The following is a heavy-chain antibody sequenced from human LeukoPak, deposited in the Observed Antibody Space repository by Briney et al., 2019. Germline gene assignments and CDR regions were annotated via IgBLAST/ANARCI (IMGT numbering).Heavy chain of an antibody. CDR2: IYTSGST. Sequence: PSETLSLTCTVSGGSIRSYYWSWIRQPAGKGLEWIGRIYTSGSTNYNPSLTSRVTMSVDTSKNQFSLKLSSVTAADTAVYYCARDTRRDPAAVAEIRLPGWFDPWGQGTLVTVSS. J-gene: IGHJ5*02. CDR1: GGSIRSYY. CDR3: ARDTRRDPAAVAEIRLPGWFDP. V-gene: IGHV4-4*07. D-gene: IGHD6-19*01.